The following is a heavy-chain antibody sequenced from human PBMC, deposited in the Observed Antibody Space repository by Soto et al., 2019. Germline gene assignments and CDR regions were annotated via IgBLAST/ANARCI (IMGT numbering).Heavy chain of an antibody. CDR3: ASLAITMIVVVTTRFYNWFDP. CDR2: INHSGST. Sequence: SETLSLTCAVYGGSFSGYYWSWIRQPPGKGLEWIGEINHSGSTNYNPSLKSRVPISVDTSKNQFSLKLSSVTAADTAVYYCASLAITMIVVVTTRFYNWFDPWGQGTLVTVSS. J-gene: IGHJ5*02. V-gene: IGHV4-34*01. CDR1: GGSFSGYY. D-gene: IGHD3-22*01.